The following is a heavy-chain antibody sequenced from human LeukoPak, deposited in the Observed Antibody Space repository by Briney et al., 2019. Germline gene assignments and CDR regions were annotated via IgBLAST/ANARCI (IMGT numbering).Heavy chain of an antibody. V-gene: IGHV4-34*01. CDR2: INHSGST. Sequence: PSETLSLTCAVYGGSFSGYYWSWIRQPPGKGLEWIGEINHSGSTNYNPSLKSRVTISVDTSKNQFSLKLSSVTAADTAVYYCAREHFDWLPRGYYYYYMDVWGKGTTVTVSS. J-gene: IGHJ6*03. CDR3: AREHFDWLPRGYYYYYMDV. CDR1: GGSFSGYY. D-gene: IGHD3-9*01.